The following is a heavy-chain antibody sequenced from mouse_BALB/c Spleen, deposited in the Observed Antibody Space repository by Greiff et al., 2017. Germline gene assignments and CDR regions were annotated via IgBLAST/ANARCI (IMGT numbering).Heavy chain of an antibody. CDR3: ARVFSTTVVDYAMDY. J-gene: IGHJ4*01. V-gene: IGHV2-9*02. Sequence: VQVVESGPGLVAPSQSLSITCTVSGFSLTSYGVHWVRQPPGKGLEWLGVIWAGGSTNYNSALMSRLSISKDNSKSQVFLKMNSLQTDDTAMYYCARVFSTTVVDYAMDYWGQGTSVTVSS. D-gene: IGHD1-1*01. CDR2: IWAGGST. CDR1: GFSLTSYG.